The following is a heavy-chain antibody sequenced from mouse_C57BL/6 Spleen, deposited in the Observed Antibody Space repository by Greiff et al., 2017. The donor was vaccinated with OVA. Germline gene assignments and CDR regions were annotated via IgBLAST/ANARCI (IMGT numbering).Heavy chain of an antibody. CDR2: IYPGDGDT. J-gene: IGHJ2*01. Sequence: QVQLQQSGAELVKPGASVKISCKASGYAFSSYWMNWVKQRPGQGLEWIGQIYPGDGDTNYNGKFKGKATLTADKSSSTAYMQLSSLTSEDSAVYFCARKGTTVVAFDYWGKGTTLTVSS. D-gene: IGHD1-1*01. CDR3: ARKGTTVVAFDY. V-gene: IGHV1-80*01. CDR1: GYAFSSYW.